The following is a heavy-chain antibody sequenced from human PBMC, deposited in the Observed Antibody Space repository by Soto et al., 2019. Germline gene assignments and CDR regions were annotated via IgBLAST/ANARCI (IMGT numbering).Heavy chain of an antibody. CDR2: IYSGGST. CDR3: ATAQPILPSXFDY. D-gene: IGHD2-15*01. CDR1: GLTVIRSY. V-gene: IGHV3-66*01. Sequence: GGSLRLACAASGLTVIRSYMNWVHQAPGKGLEWVSVIYSGGSTNYADSVKGRFTISRDYSKNKLFLPMNSLRAEDTAVYYCATAQPILPSXFDYWGQGNLVTVSS. J-gene: IGHJ4*02.